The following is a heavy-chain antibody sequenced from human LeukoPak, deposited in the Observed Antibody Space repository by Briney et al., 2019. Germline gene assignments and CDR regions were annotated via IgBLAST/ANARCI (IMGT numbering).Heavy chain of an antibody. D-gene: IGHD3-16*01. CDR3: ARRLWESPLDY. CDR2: IYYSGST. CDR1: GGSISSYY. Sequence: LETLSLTCTVSGGSISSYYWNWIRQPPGKGLEWIGYIYYSGSTNYNPSLKSRVTISVDTSKNQFSLKLSSVTAADTAVYYCARRLWESPLDYWGQGTLVTVSS. V-gene: IGHV4-59*08. J-gene: IGHJ4*02.